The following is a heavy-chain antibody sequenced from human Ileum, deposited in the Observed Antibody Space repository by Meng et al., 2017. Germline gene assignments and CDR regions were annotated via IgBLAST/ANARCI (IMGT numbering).Heavy chain of an antibody. CDR2: IYHSGST. J-gene: IGHJ4*02. Sequence: GPGQVTASGTRSPTVASPGGTIISSNWWSWVRQPPGKGLEWIGEIYHSGSTNYNPSLKSRVTISVDKSKNQFSLKLSSVTAADTAVYYCARDSPGELAPTYYWGQGTLVTVSS. CDR1: GGTIISSNW. V-gene: IGHV4-4*02. D-gene: IGHD3-10*01. CDR3: ARDSPGELAPTYY.